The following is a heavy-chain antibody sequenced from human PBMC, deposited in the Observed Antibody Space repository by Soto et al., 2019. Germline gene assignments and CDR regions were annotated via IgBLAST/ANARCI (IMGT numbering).Heavy chain of an antibody. CDR1: GFTFSSYW. J-gene: IGHJ6*02. CDR2: INSDGSST. Sequence: EVQLMESGGGLVQPGGSLRLSCAASGFTFSSYWMHWVRQAPGKGLVWVSRINSDGSSTSYADSVKGRFTISRDNAKNTLYLQMNSLRAEDTAVYYCAREYTAGGRLSTYYYYGMDVWGQGTTVTVSS. D-gene: IGHD5-18*01. CDR3: AREYTAGGRLSTYYYYGMDV. V-gene: IGHV3-74*01.